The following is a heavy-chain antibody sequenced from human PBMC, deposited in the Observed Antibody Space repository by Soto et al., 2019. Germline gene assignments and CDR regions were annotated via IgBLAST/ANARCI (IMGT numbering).Heavy chain of an antibody. CDR3: VEGWNDF. CDR1: GFMFGSAG. J-gene: IGHJ4*02. Sequence: EVQVVESGGDLVEPGGSLRLSCETSGFMFGSAGLGWAPQPPGKGREGVPGIKSKKDGGARDYAAPVNGRSSISRDDSKSTVYLQMNSLRAEDTALYYCVEGWNDFWGQGTLVTVSS. V-gene: IGHV3-15*01. CDR2: IKSKKDGGAR. D-gene: IGHD1-1*01.